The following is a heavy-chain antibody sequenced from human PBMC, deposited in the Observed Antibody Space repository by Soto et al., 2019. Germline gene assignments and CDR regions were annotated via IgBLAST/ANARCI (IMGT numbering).Heavy chain of an antibody. V-gene: IGHV3-30*18. D-gene: IGHD1-20*01. J-gene: IGHJ4*02. Sequence: PGGSLRLSCAASGFTFSSYGMHWVRQAPGKGLEWVAVISYDGSNKYYADSVKGRFTISRDNSKNTLYLQMNSLRAEDTAVYYCAKDLVTGTLVYWGQGTLVTVS. CDR2: ISYDGSNK. CDR1: GFTFSSYG. CDR3: AKDLVTGTLVY.